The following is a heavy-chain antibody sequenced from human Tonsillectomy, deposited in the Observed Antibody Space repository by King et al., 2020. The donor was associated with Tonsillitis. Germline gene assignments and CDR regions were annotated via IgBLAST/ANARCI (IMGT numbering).Heavy chain of an antibody. CDR2: IYYGDSDT. V-gene: IGHV5-51*01. Sequence: QLVQSGAEVKKQAESLKISCKGSGYSFTSYWIGWVRQMPGKGLEWMGLIYYGDSDTRYIPSFQGQVTISADKSISTAYLQWSSLKASYTSMYYCAVGVCSGGSCYAAFDIWGQGTIVTVSS. CDR1: GYSFTSYW. J-gene: IGHJ3*02. CDR3: AVGVCSGGSCYAAFDI. D-gene: IGHD2-15*01.